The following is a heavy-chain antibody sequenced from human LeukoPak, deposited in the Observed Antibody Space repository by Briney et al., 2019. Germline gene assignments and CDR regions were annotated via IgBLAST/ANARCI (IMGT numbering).Heavy chain of an antibody. CDR3: ARVNGYSYGLFDY. V-gene: IGHV4-59*01. D-gene: IGHD5-18*01. CDR2: IYYSGST. CDR1: GGSISSYY. J-gene: IGHJ4*02. Sequence: SETLSLTCTVSGGSISSYYWSWIRQPPGMGLEWIGYIYYSGSTNYNPSLKSRVTISVDTSKNQFSLKLSSVTAADTAVYYCARVNGYSYGLFDYWGQGTLVTVSS.